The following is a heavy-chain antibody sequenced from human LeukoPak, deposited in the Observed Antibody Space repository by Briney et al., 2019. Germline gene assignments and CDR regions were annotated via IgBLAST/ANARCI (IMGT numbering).Heavy chain of an antibody. CDR3: ARVRPPYSSGWNWFDP. J-gene: IGHJ5*02. CDR2: ISYDGSNK. Sequence: GRSLRLSCAASGFTFSDYAMHWVRQAPGKGLEWVAVISYDGSNKYYADSVKGRFTISRDNSKNTLYLQMNSLRAEDTAVYYCARVRPPYSSGWNWFDPWGQGTLVTVSS. CDR1: GFTFSDYA. D-gene: IGHD6-19*01. V-gene: IGHV3-30-3*01.